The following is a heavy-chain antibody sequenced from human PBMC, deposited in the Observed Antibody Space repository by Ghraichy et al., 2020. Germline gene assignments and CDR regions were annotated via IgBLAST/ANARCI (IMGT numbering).Heavy chain of an antibody. Sequence: GGSLRLSCAASGFTFRNFPMTWVRQAPGQGLEWVSAISANDDATNYADSVKGRFTISRDNPKNTLYLDMNSLRVEDTAVYYCAKQYKGQTGSTNDIWCQGTLFIDSS. V-gene: IGHV3-23*01. D-gene: IGHD1-7*01. J-gene: IGHJ4*02. CDR3: AKQYKGQTGSTNDI. CDR1: GFTFRNFP. CDR2: ISANDDAT.